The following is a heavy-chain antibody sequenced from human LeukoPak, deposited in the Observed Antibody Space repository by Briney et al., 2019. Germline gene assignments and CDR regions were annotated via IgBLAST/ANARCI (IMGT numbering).Heavy chain of an antibody. CDR1: GFTFSSYA. D-gene: IGHD2-2*01. CDR2: ISYDGSNK. J-gene: IGHJ4*02. V-gene: IGHV3-30-3*01. Sequence: GGSLRLSCAASGFTFSSYAMHWVRKAPGKGLEWVAVISYDGSNKYDADSVKGRFTISRDNSKNTLYLQMNSLRAEDTAVYYCAKGREYQLLHAYWGQGTLVTVSS. CDR3: AKGREYQLLHAY.